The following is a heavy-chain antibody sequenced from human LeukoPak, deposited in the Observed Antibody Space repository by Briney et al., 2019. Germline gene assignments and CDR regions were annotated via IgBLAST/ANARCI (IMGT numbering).Heavy chain of an antibody. D-gene: IGHD1-26*01. J-gene: IGHJ5*02. CDR1: GFTFSSYG. V-gene: IGHV3-30*02. CDR2: IRYDGSNK. Sequence: GGFLRLSCAASGFTFSSYGMHWVRQAPGKGLEWVAFIRYDGSNKYYADSVKGRFTISRDNSKNTLYLQMNSLRAEDTAVYYCAKDHVGATFDWFDPWGQGTLVTVSS. CDR3: AKDHVGATFDWFDP.